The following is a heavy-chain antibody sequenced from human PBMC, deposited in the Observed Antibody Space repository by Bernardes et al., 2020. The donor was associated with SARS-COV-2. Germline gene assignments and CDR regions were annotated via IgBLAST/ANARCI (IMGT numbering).Heavy chain of an antibody. J-gene: IGHJ3*02. CDR2: ISAYNGNT. CDR3: ATRYYHDSSGYYSRAFDI. Sequence: ASVKVSCKASGYTFTSYGISWVRQAPGQGLEWMGWISAYNGNTNYAQKLQGRVTMTTDTSTSTAYMELRSLRSDDTAVYYCATRYYHDSSGYYSRAFDIWGRGTMDTV. CDR1: GYTFTSYG. V-gene: IGHV1-18*01. D-gene: IGHD3-22*01.